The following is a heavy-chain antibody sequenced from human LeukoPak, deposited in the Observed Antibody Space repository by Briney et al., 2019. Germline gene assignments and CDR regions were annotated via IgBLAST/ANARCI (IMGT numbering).Heavy chain of an antibody. CDR2: ISISSSYI. V-gene: IGHV3-21*01. D-gene: IGHD3-22*01. J-gene: IGHJ4*02. CDR1: GFTFSSYS. CDR3: ARDRGYYASSGYPPIDY. Sequence: GGSLRLSCAASGFTFSSYSMNWVRQAPGKGLEWVSSISISSSYIYYADSVKGRFTISRENANNSLYLQRNSRRVAETALCYCARDRGYYASSGYPPIDYWGQGTLVTVSS.